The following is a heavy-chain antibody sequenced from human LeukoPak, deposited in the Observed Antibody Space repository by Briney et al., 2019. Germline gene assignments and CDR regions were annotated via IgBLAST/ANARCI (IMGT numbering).Heavy chain of an antibody. CDR3: ARLYSSSFYYFDY. V-gene: IGHV4-59*08. CDR2: IYYSGST. J-gene: IGHJ4*02. D-gene: IGHD6-13*01. Sequence: YYWSWIRXXPGKGLEWIGYIYYSGSTNYNPSLKSRVTISVDTSKNQFSLKLSSVTAADTAVYYCARLYSSSFYYFDYWGQGTLVTVSS. CDR1: YY.